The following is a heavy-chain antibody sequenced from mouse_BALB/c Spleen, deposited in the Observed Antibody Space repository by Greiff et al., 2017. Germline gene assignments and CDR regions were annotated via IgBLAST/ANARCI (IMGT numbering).Heavy chain of an antibody. J-gene: IGHJ2*01. CDR1: GYTFTSYW. V-gene: IGHV1-87*01. CDR2: IYPGDGDT. CDR3: ARGGEPFDY. Sequence: VQLQQSGAELARPGASVKLSCKASGYTFTSYWMQWVKQRPGQGLEWIGAIYPGDGDTRYTQKFKGKATLTADKSSSTAYMQLSSLASEDSAVYYCARGGEPFDYGGQGTTLTVSS.